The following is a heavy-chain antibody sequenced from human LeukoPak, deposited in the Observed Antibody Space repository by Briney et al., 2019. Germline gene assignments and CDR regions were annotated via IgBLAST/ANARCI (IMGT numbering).Heavy chain of an antibody. Sequence: SETLSLTCAVSGGSISSGGYSWSWIRQPPGKGLEWIGYIYHSGSTYYNPSLTSRVTISVDRSKNQFSLKLSSVTAADTAVYYCARVGEQLGSPAYFDYWGQGTLVTVSS. D-gene: IGHD6-13*01. CDR1: GGSISSGGYS. CDR2: IYHSGST. J-gene: IGHJ4*02. V-gene: IGHV4-30-2*01. CDR3: ARVGEQLGSPAYFDY.